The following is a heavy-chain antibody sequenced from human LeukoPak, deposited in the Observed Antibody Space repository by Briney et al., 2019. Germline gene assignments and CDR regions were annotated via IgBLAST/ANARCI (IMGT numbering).Heavy chain of an antibody. CDR3: ARPPRGGCSGGSCYSQRFWFDP. CDR2: MNPNSGNT. Sequence: APVKVSCKASGYTFTSYDINWVRQATGQGLEWMGWMNPNSGNTGYAQKFQGRVTMTRNTSISTAYMELSSLRSEDTAVYYCARPPRGGCSGGSCYSQRFWFDPWGREPWSPSPQ. J-gene: IGHJ5*02. V-gene: IGHV1-8*01. CDR1: GYTFTSYD. D-gene: IGHD2-15*01.